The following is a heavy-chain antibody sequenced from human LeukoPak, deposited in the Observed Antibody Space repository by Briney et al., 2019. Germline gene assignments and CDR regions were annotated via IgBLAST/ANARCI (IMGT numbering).Heavy chain of an antibody. CDR1: GYSISSGYY. CDR2: VYHSGTT. J-gene: IGHJ4*02. CDR3: ARNLLFPYYFDY. V-gene: IGHV4-38-2*02. D-gene: IGHD2-21*01. Sequence: SETLSLTCTVSGYSISSGYYWGWIRQPPGKGLQWIGSVYHSGTTYYNPSLKSRVTMSVDTSKNQFSLKLSSATAADTAVYYCARNLLFPYYFDYWGQGTLVTVSS.